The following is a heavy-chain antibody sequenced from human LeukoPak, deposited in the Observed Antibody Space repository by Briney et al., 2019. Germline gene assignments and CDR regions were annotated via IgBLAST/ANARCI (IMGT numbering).Heavy chain of an antibody. J-gene: IGHJ4*02. CDR3: ARDPPHYYDSSGNDY. CDR1: GYTFTSYY. Sequence: ASVKVSCKASGYTFTSYYMHWVRQAPGQGLEWMGLINPSGGSTSYAQKFQGRVTMTRDTSTSTVYMELSSLRSEDTAVYYCARDPPHYYDSSGNDYWGQGTLVTVSS. D-gene: IGHD3-22*01. CDR2: INPSGGST. V-gene: IGHV1-46*01.